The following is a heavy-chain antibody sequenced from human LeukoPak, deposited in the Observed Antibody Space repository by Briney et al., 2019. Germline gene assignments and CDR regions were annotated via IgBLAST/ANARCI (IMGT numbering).Heavy chain of an antibody. CDR1: GFTFSSYS. CDR2: ISSSSSYI. CDR3: ASGYFDWLTLFDY. Sequence: GGSLRLSCAASGFTFSSYSMNWVRQAPGKGLEWVSSISSSSSYIYYADSVKGRFTISRDNAKNSLYLQMNSLRAEDTAVYYCASGYFDWLTLFDYWGQGTLVTVSS. D-gene: IGHD3-9*01. J-gene: IGHJ4*02. V-gene: IGHV3-21*01.